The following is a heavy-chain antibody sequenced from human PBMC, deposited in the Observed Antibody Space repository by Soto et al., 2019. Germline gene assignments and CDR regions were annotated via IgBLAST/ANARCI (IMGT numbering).Heavy chain of an antibody. CDR1: GGSISSYY. V-gene: IGHV4-59*01. CDR2: IYYSGST. Sequence: GTLSLTCTVSGGSISSYYWSWIRQPPGKGLEWIGYIYYSGSTNYNPSLKSRVTISVDTSKNQFSLKLSSVTAADTAVYYCARDSDSSGWYYLDYWGQGTLVTVSS. J-gene: IGHJ4*02. CDR3: ARDSDSSGWYYLDY. D-gene: IGHD6-19*01.